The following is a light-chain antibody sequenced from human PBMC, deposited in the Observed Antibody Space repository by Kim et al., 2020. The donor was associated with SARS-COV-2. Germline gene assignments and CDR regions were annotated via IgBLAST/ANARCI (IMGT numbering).Light chain of an antibody. CDR3: QQYGSSPWT. V-gene: IGKV3-20*01. CDR1: QSVSSTY. J-gene: IGKJ1*01. CDR2: GAS. Sequence: SPGEKATLSCTASQSVSSTYLAWYQQKPGQAPRRLIYGASSRATGIPDRFSGSGSGTDFTLTISRLEPEDFAVYYCQQYGSSPWTFGQGTKVDIK.